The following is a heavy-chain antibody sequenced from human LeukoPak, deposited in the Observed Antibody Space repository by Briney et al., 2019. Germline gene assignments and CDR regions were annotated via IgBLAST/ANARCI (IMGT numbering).Heavy chain of an antibody. CDR3: TRNNWFDP. J-gene: IGHJ5*02. Sequence: SETLSLTCAVYGGSFSSYYWSWIRQSPGKGLEWIGEINHSGTTKYNPSLKSRVTISVDTPQNQFSLRLSSVTAADTAVYYCTRNNWFDPWGQGTQVTVSS. CDR1: GGSFSSYY. CDR2: INHSGTT. V-gene: IGHV4-34*01.